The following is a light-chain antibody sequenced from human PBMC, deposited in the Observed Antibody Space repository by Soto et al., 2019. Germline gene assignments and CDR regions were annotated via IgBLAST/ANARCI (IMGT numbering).Light chain of an antibody. CDR2: ENN. CDR1: SSNIGNNY. CDR3: GTWDSSLSAWV. Sequence: QAVVTQPPSVSAAPGQKVTISCSGSSSNIGNNYVSWYQQLPGTAPKLLIYENNKRPSGIPDRFSGSKSGTSATLGITGLQTGDEADYDCGTWDSSLSAWVFGGGTKLTVL. V-gene: IGLV1-51*02. J-gene: IGLJ3*02.